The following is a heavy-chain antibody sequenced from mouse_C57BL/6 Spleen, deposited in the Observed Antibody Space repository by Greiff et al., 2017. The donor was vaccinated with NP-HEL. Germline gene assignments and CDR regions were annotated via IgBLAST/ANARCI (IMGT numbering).Heavy chain of an antibody. CDR3: ARYPAYYSPYFDY. CDR1: GYTFTSYW. D-gene: IGHD2-12*01. Sequence: QVQLQQSGAELVKPGASVKMSCKASGYTFTSYWITWVKQRPGQGLEWIGDIYPGSGSTNYNEKFKSKATLTVDTSSSTAYMQLSSLTSEDSAVYYCARYPAYYSPYFDYWGQGTTLTVSS. CDR2: IYPGSGST. V-gene: IGHV1-55*01. J-gene: IGHJ2*01.